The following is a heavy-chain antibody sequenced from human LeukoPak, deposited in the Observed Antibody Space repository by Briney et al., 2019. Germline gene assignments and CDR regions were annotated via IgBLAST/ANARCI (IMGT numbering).Heavy chain of an antibody. CDR2: MNPNSGGT. CDR3: ARDVRGTAPGNDYYMDV. Sequence: GASVKVSCKASGYTFTDYFMHWVRQAPGQGLEWMGWMNPNSGGTNFAQKFQGRVTTTRDTSISTAFLELSSLRSDDPAVYYCARDVRGTAPGNDYYMDVGGRGTRVTVAS. CDR1: GYTFTDYF. D-gene: IGHD3-16*01. V-gene: IGHV1-2*02. J-gene: IGHJ6*03.